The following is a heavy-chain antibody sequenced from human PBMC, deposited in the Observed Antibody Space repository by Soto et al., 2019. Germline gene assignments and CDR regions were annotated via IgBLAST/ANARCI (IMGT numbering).Heavy chain of an antibody. J-gene: IGHJ4*02. CDR1: GGSISSDDDY. D-gene: IGHD1-26*01. CDR2: IKYSGST. Sequence: PSETQSLTCTVSGGSISSDDDYWSWIRQHQGKGLEWTGYIKYSGSTYYNPSRQRRVIIAVDASKIQFSLKRSSVTAADTPVYYCARGVGADIFDYWGQGILVTVSS. CDR3: ARGVGADIFDY. V-gene: IGHV4-30-4*01.